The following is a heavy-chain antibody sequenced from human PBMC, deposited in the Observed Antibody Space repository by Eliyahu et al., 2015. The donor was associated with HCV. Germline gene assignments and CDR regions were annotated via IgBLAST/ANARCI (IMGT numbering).Heavy chain of an antibody. J-gene: IGHJ6*02. CDR3: ARVLMVRGVIHYYYGLDV. CDR2: IGSRDHYI. CDR1: GXTFSPYT. D-gene: IGHD3-10*01. Sequence: EVQLVESGGGLVKPGGSVRLSCAAXGXTFSPYTXTWVXQAPGKGXEWXSSIGSRDHYIYYADSVKGRFTISRDNAKNSLHLQMNSLRAEDTAVYYCARVLMVRGVIHYYYGLDVWGQGTAVTVSS. V-gene: IGHV3-21*01.